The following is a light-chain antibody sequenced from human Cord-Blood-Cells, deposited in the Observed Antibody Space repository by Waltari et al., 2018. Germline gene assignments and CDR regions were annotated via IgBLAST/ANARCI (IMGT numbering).Light chain of an antibody. CDR2: DAS. J-gene: IGKJ1*01. V-gene: IGKV1-33*01. CDR3: QQYDNLPGT. CDR1: QDISNY. Sequence: DIQMTQSPSSLSASVGDRVTITCQASQDISNYLNWYQQKPGKAPKLLIYDASNLETGVPSRFSGSGSGTDFTFNSSSLQPEDIATYYCQQYDNLPGTFGQGTKVEIK.